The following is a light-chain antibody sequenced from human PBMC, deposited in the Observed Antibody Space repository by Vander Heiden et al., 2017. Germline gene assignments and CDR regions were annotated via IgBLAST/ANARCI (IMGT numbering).Light chain of an antibody. CDR2: SNS. Sequence: QSVLTQPPSASGTPGQRVTISCSGSISNIGRNTVNWYQHLPGTAPKLLINSNSQRPSGVPDRFSASKSGTSASLAISGLQSEDEAVYYCAAWDDSLNGLYVFGSGTKVTVL. CDR1: ISNIGRNT. CDR3: AAWDDSLNGLYV. V-gene: IGLV1-44*01. J-gene: IGLJ1*01.